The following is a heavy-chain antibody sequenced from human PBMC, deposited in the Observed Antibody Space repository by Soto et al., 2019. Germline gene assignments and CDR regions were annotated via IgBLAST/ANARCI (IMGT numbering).Heavy chain of an antibody. CDR1: CGSISSYY. V-gene: IGHV4-59*01. Sequence: SETLSLTCTVSCGSISSYYWSWIRQPPGKGLEWIGYIYYSGSTNYNPSLKSRVTISVDTSKNQFSLKLSSVTAEDTAVYYCVRVFDTYYFDLWGQGNMVTVSS. CDR3: VRVFDTYYFDL. J-gene: IGHJ4*02. D-gene: IGHD3-9*01. CDR2: IYYSGST.